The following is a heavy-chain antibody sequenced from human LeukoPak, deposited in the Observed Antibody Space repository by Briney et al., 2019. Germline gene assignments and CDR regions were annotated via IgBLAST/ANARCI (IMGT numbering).Heavy chain of an antibody. V-gene: IGHV4-61*02. Sequence: SETLSLTCTVSGGSISSGSYYWSWIRQPAGKGLEWIGRIYTSGSTNYNPSLKSRVTISVDTSKNQFSLKLSSVTAADTAVYYCARLYYYDSSALGAFDIWGQGTMVTVSS. CDR1: GGSISSGSYY. D-gene: IGHD3-22*01. CDR3: ARLYYYDSSALGAFDI. J-gene: IGHJ3*02. CDR2: IYTSGST.